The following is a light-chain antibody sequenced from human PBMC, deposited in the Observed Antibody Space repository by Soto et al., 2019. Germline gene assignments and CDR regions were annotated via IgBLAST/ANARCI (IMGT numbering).Light chain of an antibody. CDR1: SSDVGGYDY. J-gene: IGLJ2*01. Sequence: QSALTQPASVSGSPGQSVTISCTGTSSDVGGYDYVSWYQHHPGDAPKLMIFNVSNRPSGVPDRFSGSKSANTASLTISGRQADDEAHYYYSSYTIDTTVVFGGGTKLTVL. CDR2: NVS. V-gene: IGLV2-14*03. CDR3: SSYTIDTTVV.